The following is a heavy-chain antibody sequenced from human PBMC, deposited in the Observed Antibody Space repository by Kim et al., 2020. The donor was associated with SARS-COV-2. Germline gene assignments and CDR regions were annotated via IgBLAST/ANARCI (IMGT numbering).Heavy chain of an antibody. V-gene: IGHV3-33*06. D-gene: IGHD4-17*01. CDR2: KWYDGSIK. CDR3: AKAPADGDYYY. CDR1: GFIFRNYG. J-gene: IGHJ4*02. Sequence: GGSLRLSCAASGFIFRNYGMHWVRQAPGKGLEWVAVKWYDGSIKYYADSVKGRFTISRDNSKNTLYLQMNSLRAEDTAVYYCAKAPADGDYYYWGQGTLVTVSS.